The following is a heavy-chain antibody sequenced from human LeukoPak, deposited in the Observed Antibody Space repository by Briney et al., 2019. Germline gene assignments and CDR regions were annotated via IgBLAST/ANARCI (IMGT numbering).Heavy chain of an antibody. CDR1: GASFSGYY. D-gene: IGHD3-16*01. CDR2: INHSGST. CDR3: ARGPFGGVTNQYYFDY. J-gene: IGHJ4*02. V-gene: IGHV4-34*01. Sequence: SETLSLTCAVYGASFSGYYWSWIRQPPGKGLEWIGEINHSGSTNYNPSLKSRVTISVDTSKNQFSLKLSSVTAADTAVYYCARGPFGGVTNQYYFDYWGQGTLVTVSS.